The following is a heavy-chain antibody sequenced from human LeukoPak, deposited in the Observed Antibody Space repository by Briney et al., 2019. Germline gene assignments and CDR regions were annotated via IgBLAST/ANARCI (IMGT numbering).Heavy chain of an antibody. CDR3: AKQQPELDY. D-gene: IGHD1-26*01. Sequence: GGSLRLSCAASGFTFSSYSMNWVRQAPGKGLEWVANINQDGSEKYCVGSVKGRFTISRDNAKNSLYLQMNSLRAEDTAIYYCAKQQPELDYWGQGTLVTVSS. CDR2: INQDGSEK. V-gene: IGHV3-7*01. CDR1: GFTFSSYS. J-gene: IGHJ4*02.